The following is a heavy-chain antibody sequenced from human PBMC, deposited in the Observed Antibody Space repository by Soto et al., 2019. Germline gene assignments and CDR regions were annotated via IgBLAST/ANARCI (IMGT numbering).Heavy chain of an antibody. J-gene: IGHJ1*01. CDR3: ATSRAGRHEYFQH. Sequence: ASVKVSCKASGDTFTSYAISWVRQAPGQGLEWMGGIIPICGTTNYAQKFQGRVTITTDESTSTAYMELSSLRSEDTAVYYCATSRAGRHEYFQHWGQGTLVTVSS. CDR2: IIPICGTT. V-gene: IGHV1-69*05. D-gene: IGHD6-6*01. CDR1: GDTFTSYA.